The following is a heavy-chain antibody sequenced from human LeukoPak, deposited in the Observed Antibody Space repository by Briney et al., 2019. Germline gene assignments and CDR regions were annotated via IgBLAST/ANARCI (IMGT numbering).Heavy chain of an antibody. Sequence: GGSLRLSCAASGFTFSSYWMSWVRQAPGKGLEWVSVIYSGGSTYYADSVKGRFTISRDNSKNTLYLQMNSLRAEDTAVYYCARDVVRGVIITWGQGTLVTVSS. J-gene: IGHJ5*02. CDR1: GFTFSSYW. D-gene: IGHD3-10*02. V-gene: IGHV3-66*01. CDR2: IYSGGST. CDR3: ARDVVRGVIIT.